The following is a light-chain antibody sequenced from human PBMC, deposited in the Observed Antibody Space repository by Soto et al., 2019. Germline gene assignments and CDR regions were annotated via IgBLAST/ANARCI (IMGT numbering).Light chain of an antibody. J-gene: IGKJ1*01. CDR1: QSIRHY. CDR3: QHHNSYSQT. Sequence: DIQMTQSPPTLSASVGDRVTITCRASQSIRHYLAWYQQMPGKAPKLLIYGASTLQGGVPSRFSGSGSGTEFTLTISSLQPDDFGTYFCQHHNSYSQTFGRGTKVDIK. CDR2: GAS. V-gene: IGKV1-5*01.